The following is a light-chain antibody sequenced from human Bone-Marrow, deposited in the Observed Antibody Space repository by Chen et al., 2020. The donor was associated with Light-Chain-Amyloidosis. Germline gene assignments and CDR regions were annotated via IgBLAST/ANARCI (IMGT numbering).Light chain of an antibody. CDR1: SSNIGINY. V-gene: IGLV1-47*01. Sequence: QSVLTQPPSASGTPGQRVTISCSGASSNIGINYVYWYQHFPGAAPNLLIPGNKQRPSGFPDRFAGSKSGTSAVLGISGLRSEDEAAYYCGAWDGSLSSYVFGTGTKVIVL. CDR3: GAWDGSLSSYV. CDR2: GNK. J-gene: IGLJ1*01.